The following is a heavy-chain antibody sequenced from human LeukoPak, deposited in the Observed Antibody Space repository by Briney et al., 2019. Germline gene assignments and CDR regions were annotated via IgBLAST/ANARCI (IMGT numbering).Heavy chain of an antibody. V-gene: IGHV1-2*02. CDR3: ARTGGYSSGWGYYYYMDV. CDR2: INPNSGGT. CDR1: GYTFTGYY. Sequence: ASVKVSCKASGYTFTGYYMHWVRQAPGQGLEWMGWINPNSGGTNYAQKFQGRVTMTRDTSISTAYMELSRLRPDDTAVYYCARTGGYSSGWGYYYYMDVWGKGTTVTVSS. D-gene: IGHD6-19*01. J-gene: IGHJ6*03.